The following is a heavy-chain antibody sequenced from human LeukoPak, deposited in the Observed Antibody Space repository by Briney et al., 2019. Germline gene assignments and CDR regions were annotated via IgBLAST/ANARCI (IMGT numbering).Heavy chain of an antibody. CDR1: GYTFTSYG. CDR3: ARERGGDSSGYYGL. Sequence: GASVKVSCKASGYTFTSYGINWVRQATGQGLEWMGWMNPNSGNTGYAQKFQGRVTITRNTSISTAYMELSSLRSEDTAVYYCARERGGDSSGYYGLWGQGTLVTVSS. CDR2: MNPNSGNT. D-gene: IGHD3-22*01. V-gene: IGHV1-8*03. J-gene: IGHJ4*02.